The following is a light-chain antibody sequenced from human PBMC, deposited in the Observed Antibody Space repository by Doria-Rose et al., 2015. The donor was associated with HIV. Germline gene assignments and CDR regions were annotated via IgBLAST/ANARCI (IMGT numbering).Light chain of an antibody. J-gene: IGKJ3*01. CDR1: QSLLYTSKNY. CDR3: QQYYDTPS. Sequence: DIQLTQSPESLGMSLGERATLNCKSNQSLLYTSKNYLAWYQQKPGQPPKLLIYWASTRQSGFPARFSGSGSGTDFPLTISSLEAKDVAVYYCQQYYDTPSFGPGTTVDIK. V-gene: IGKV4-1*01. CDR2: WAS.